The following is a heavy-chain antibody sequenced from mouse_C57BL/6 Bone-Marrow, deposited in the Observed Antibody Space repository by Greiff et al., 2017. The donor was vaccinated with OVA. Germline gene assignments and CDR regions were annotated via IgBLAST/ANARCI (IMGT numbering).Heavy chain of an antibody. CDR3: ARADGYPYYYAMDY. CDR1: GYTFTNYW. V-gene: IGHV1-63*01. D-gene: IGHD2-3*01. J-gene: IGHJ4*01. Sequence: QVQLQQSGAELVRPGTSVKMSCKASGYTFTNYWIGWAKQRPGHGLEWIGDIYPGGGYTNYNEKFKGKATLTADKSSSTAYMQFSSLTSEDSAIYYCARADGYPYYYAMDYWGQGTSVTVSS. CDR2: IYPGGGYT.